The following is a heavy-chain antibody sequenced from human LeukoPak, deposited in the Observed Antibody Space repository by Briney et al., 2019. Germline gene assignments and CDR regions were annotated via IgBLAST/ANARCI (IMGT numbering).Heavy chain of an antibody. V-gene: IGHV3-74*01. Sequence: GGSLRLSCAASAFTFSGHWMHWVRQAPGKGLVWVTCINSDGSDIRYVDSVKGRFTISRDNAKNTLYLQMNSLRAEDTAVYYCARGIVPAAIKGYYYYYGMDVWGQGTTVTVSS. D-gene: IGHD2-2*02. J-gene: IGHJ6*02. CDR3: ARGIVPAAIKGYYYYYGMDV. CDR2: INSDGSDI. CDR1: AFTFSGHW.